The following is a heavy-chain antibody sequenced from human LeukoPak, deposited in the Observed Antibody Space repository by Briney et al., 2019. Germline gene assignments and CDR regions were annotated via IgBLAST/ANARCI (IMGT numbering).Heavy chain of an antibody. Sequence: GGSLRLSCAASGFTFSSYAMSWVRQAPGKGLEWVAVISYDGSNKYYADSVKGRFTISRDNSKNTLYLQMNSLRAEDTAVYYCARGFFGYDSSPHFYWGQGTLVTVSS. CDR1: GFTFSSYA. J-gene: IGHJ4*02. CDR3: ARGFFGYDSSPHFY. CDR2: ISYDGSNK. D-gene: IGHD3-22*01. V-gene: IGHV3-30-3*01.